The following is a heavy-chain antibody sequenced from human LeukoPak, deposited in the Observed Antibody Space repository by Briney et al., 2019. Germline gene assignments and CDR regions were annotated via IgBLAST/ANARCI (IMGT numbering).Heavy chain of an antibody. J-gene: IGHJ3*02. D-gene: IGHD1-26*01. CDR3: ARDQWELRGDAFDI. CDR2: IKQDGSEK. CDR1: GFTFRNAG. Sequence: GGSLRLSCAVSGFTFRNAGMNWVRQAPGKGLEWVANIKQDGSEKYYVDSVKGRFTISRDNAKNSLYLQMNSLRAEDTAVYYCARDQWELRGDAFDIWGQGTMVTVSS. V-gene: IGHV3-7*03.